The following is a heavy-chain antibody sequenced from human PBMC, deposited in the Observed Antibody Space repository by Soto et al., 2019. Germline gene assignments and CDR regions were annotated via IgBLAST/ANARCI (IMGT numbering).Heavy chain of an antibody. D-gene: IGHD3-9*01. CDR1: GFTFSGFG. J-gene: IGHJ4*02. CDR2: ITYDGSDK. Sequence: GGSLRLSCVASGFTFSGFGMHWVRQAPGKAMEWVAVITYDGSDKYYADSVKGRFTISRDNSKNTLYLQMNSLKTEDTAMYYCAKIPNYNILTVHIDYWGQGTLVTVSS. CDR3: AKIPNYNILTVHIDY. V-gene: IGHV3-30*18.